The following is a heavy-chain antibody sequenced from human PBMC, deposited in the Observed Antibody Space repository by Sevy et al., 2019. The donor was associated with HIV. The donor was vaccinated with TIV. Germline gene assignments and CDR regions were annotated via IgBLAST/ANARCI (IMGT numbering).Heavy chain of an antibody. V-gene: IGHV3-30*18. CDR3: AKDPYSSGWSYYFDY. CDR1: GFTFSSYG. CDR2: ISYDGSNK. J-gene: IGHJ4*02. D-gene: IGHD6-19*01. Sequence: GGSLRLSCAASGFTFSSYGMHWVRQAPGKGLEWVAVISYDGSNKYYAYSVKDRFTISRDNSKNTLYLQMNSLRAEDTAVYYCAKDPYSSGWSYYFDYWGQGTLVTVSS.